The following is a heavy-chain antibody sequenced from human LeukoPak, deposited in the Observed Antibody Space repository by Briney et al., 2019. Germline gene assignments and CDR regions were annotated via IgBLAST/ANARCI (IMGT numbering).Heavy chain of an antibody. J-gene: IGHJ4*02. D-gene: IGHD4-17*01. Sequence: SDTLSLTCAVYGGSFSGHYWSWIRLPPGKGLEWIAEIKHSGRYNYNPSLKSRVTISVDTSKNQFSLTLSSVTAADTAVYYCARGGATPTVFPYWGQGTLVTVSS. CDR2: IKHSGRY. V-gene: IGHV4-34*01. CDR1: GGSFSGHY. CDR3: ARGGATPTVFPY.